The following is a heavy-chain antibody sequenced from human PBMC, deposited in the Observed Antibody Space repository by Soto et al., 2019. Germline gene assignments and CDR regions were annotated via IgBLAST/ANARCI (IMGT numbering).Heavy chain of an antibody. CDR1: GYSFTSYW. CDR2: IDPSDSYT. V-gene: IGHV5-10-1*01. D-gene: IGHD4-4*01. Sequence: SGYSFTSYWISWVRQMPGKGLERMGRIDPSDSYTNYSPYFQGHVTISAVNAISTAYLQWSSLKASDISIYFFARRSNYAVGYYGMDVWGQGTTVTVSS. J-gene: IGHJ6*02. CDR3: ARRSNYAVGYYGMDV.